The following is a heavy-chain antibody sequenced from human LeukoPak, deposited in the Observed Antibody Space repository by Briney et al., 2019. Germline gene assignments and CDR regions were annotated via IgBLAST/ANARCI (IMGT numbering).Heavy chain of an antibody. V-gene: IGHV1-8*01. CDR1: GYAFTSYD. J-gene: IGHJ4*02. CDR2: MNPNSGNT. Sequence: GSVKVSCKASGYAFTSYDINWVRQATGQGLEWMGWMNPNSGNTGYAQKFQGRVTMTRNNSISTAYMELSSLRSEDTAVYYCATRITMIVVDYFDYWGEGTLVTVSS. D-gene: IGHD3-22*01. CDR3: ATRITMIVVDYFDY.